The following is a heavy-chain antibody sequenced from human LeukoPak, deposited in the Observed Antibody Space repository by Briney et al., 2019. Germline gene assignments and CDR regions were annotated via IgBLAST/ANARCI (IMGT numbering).Heavy chain of an antibody. Sequence: GGSLRLSCEGSGFTFSNYWMSWVRQAPGKGLEWVANIKTDGSEKYYVDSVKGRFTISRDNAKNSLYLQMNSLRAEGTAVYYCAREARKAGGFDYWGQGTTVTVSS. CDR3: AREARKAGGFDY. D-gene: IGHD4-23*01. V-gene: IGHV3-7*01. CDR1: GFTFSNYW. CDR2: IKTDGSEK. J-gene: IGHJ4*03.